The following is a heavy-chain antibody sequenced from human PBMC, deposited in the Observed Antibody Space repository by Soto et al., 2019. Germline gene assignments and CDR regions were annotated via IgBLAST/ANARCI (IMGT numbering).Heavy chain of an antibody. V-gene: IGHV1-2*02. Sequence: ASVEASSRASGSTFTGYSMHWVRQAPGPGLEWMGWINPNSGGTYNAQEFQGSATMIRDTSISTAYMELSRLRSDDTAVYYCARGGRVPAAPDYWGEGTVVSDAS. CDR2: INPNSGGT. CDR3: ARGGRVPAAPDY. D-gene: IGHD2-15*01. J-gene: IGHJ4*02. CDR1: GSTFTGYS.